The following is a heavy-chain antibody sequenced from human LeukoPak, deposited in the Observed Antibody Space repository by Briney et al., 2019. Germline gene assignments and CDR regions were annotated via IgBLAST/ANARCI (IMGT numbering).Heavy chain of an antibody. CDR2: IKQDGSEK. V-gene: IGHV3-7*01. CDR3: ARDTKTTWIQLWPHKRGDAFDI. CDR1: GFTFSSYA. D-gene: IGHD5-18*01. J-gene: IGHJ3*02. Sequence: GRSLRLSCAASGFTFSSYAMHWVRQAPGKGLEWVANIKQDGSEKYYVDSVKGRFTISRDNAKNSLYLQMNSLRAEDTAVYYCARDTKTTWIQLWPHKRGDAFDIWGQGTMVTVSS.